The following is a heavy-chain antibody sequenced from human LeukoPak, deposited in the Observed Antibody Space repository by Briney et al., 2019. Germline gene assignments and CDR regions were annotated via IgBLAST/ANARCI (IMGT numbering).Heavy chain of an antibody. Sequence: GGSLRLSCAASGFTFSNAWMSWVRQAPGKGLEWVALISTDPSNKNYADSVKGRFTISRDNSINMLYLQMRSLRLEDTAVYYCVKDSSTTWFGRDSKWGRGTLVTVSS. CDR1: GFTFSNAW. CDR3: VKDSSTTWFGRDSK. V-gene: IGHV3-30*18. CDR2: ISTDPSNK. J-gene: IGHJ4*02. D-gene: IGHD3-10*01.